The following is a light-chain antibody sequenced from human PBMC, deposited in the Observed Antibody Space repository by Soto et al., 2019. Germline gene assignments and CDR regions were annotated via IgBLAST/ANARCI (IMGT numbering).Light chain of an antibody. CDR2: AAS. CDR1: QAIGNY. J-gene: IGKJ3*01. CDR3: QKYNGVPLT. Sequence: DIQVTQFPSSLSASVGDRITITCRASQAIGNYLAWYQQKPGKVPKLLIYAASTLQPGVPSRFSGSRSGTDFTLTVSSLQPEDVANYFCQKYNGVPLTFGPGTKVEIK. V-gene: IGKV1-27*01.